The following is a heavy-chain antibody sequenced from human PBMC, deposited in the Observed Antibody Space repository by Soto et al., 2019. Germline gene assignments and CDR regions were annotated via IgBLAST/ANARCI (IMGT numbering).Heavy chain of an antibody. CDR1: GFFISSGNY. J-gene: IGHJ1*01. D-gene: IGHD3-10*01. CDR3: ARHSKVLLWFGELLYPRHQYFQH. CDR2: IYYSGST. V-gene: IGHV4-38-2*01. Sequence: SETLSLTCAVSGFFISSGNYWGWIRKPPGKGLEWIGSIYYSGSTYYNPSLKSRVTISVDTSKNQFSLKLSSVTAADTAVYYCARHSKVLLWFGELLYPRHQYFQHWGQGNLVTVSS.